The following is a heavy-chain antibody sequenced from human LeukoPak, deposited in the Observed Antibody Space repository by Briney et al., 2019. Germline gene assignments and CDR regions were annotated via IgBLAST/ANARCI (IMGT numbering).Heavy chain of an antibody. J-gene: IGHJ4*02. CDR3: ARAYCGGGFCYSGFDF. CDR2: ISGSGGST. CDR1: GFTFSSYA. D-gene: IGHD2-15*01. V-gene: IGHV3-23*01. Sequence: GGSLRLSCAASGFTFSSYAMSWVRQAPGKGLEWVSAISGSGGSTYYADSVKGRFTISRDNSKNTLYLQMNSLRDEDTAVYYCARAYCGGGFCYSGFDFWGQGTLVTVSS.